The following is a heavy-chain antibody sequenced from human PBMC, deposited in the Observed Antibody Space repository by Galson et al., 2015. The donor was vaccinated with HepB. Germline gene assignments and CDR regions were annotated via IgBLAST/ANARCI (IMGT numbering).Heavy chain of an antibody. V-gene: IGHV3-66*01. J-gene: IGHJ4*02. Sequence: SLRLSCAASGFTVSSNYMSWVRQAPGKGLEWVSVIYSGGSTYYADSVKGRFTISRDNSKSTLYLQMNSLRAEDTAVYYCARDSRPGGLYGFDYWGQGTLVTVSS. CDR1: GFTVSSNY. CDR3: ARDSRPGGLYGFDY. D-gene: IGHD2-2*02. CDR2: IYSGGST.